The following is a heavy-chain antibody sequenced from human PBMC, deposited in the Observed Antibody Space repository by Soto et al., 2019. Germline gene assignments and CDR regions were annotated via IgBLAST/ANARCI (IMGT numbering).Heavy chain of an antibody. CDR1: GFTFSSYA. Sequence: QPGGSLRLSCAASGFTFSSYAMSWVRQAPGKGLEWVSAISGSGGSTYYADSVKGRFTISRDNSKNTLYLQMNSLRAEDTAVYYCAKDARNCGGDCYDERYYFDYWGQGTLVTVSS. CDR2: ISGSGGST. CDR3: AKDARNCGGDCYDERYYFDY. D-gene: IGHD2-21*02. J-gene: IGHJ4*02. V-gene: IGHV3-23*01.